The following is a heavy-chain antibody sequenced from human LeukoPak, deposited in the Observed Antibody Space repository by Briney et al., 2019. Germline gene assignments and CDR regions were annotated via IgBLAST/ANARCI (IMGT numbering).Heavy chain of an antibody. V-gene: IGHV3-53*01. CDR2: TYSNGRT. J-gene: IGHJ6*03. D-gene: IGHD3-22*01. Sequence: GGSLRLSCAASGFTVSSNYMSWVRQAPGKGLEWVSVTYSNGRTYYADSVKGRFTISRDISKNTLYLQMNSLKTDDTGVYYCTRDHYDSGAYYFSTAPQYYYHYMDVWGKGTTVTISS. CDR3: TRDHYDSGAYYFSTAPQYYYHYMDV. CDR1: GFTVSSNY.